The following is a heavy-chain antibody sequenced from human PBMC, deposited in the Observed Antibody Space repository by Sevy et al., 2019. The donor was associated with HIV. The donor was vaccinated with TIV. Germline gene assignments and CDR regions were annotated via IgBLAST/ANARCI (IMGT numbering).Heavy chain of an antibody. D-gene: IGHD6-13*01. CDR2: ISYDGSNK. CDR3: AKDIITAARCDDAFDI. J-gene: IGHJ3*02. Sequence: GGSLRLSCAASGFTFSSYGMHWVRQAPGKGLEWVAVISYDGSNKYYADSVKGRFTISRDNSKNTLYLQMNSLRAEDTAVYYCAKDIITAARCDDAFDIWGQGTMVTVSS. V-gene: IGHV3-30*18. CDR1: GFTFSSYG.